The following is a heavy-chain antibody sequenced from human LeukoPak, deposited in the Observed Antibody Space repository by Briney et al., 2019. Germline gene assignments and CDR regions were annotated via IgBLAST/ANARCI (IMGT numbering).Heavy chain of an antibody. V-gene: IGHV4-34*01. CDR3: ARGRGYSYGYFVY. CDR1: GGSFSGYY. Sequence: SETLSLTCAVYGGSFSGYYWSWIRQPPGKGLEWIGEINHSGSTNYNPSLKSRVTISVDTSKNQFSLKLSSVTAADTAVYYWARGRGYSYGYFVYWDEATLVTVSS. CDR2: INHSGST. D-gene: IGHD5-18*01. J-gene: IGHJ4*02.